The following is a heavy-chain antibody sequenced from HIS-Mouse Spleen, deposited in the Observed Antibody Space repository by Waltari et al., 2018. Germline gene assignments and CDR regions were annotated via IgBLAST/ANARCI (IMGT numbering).Heavy chain of an antibody. Sequence: QVQLVQSGAEVKKPGASVKVSCKASGYTFTSYGISWVRQAPGQGLEWMGWIRAYNGNTNYAQKLQGRVTMTTDTSTSTAYMELRSLRSDDPAVYYCARDHSSSWYYYYYGMDVWGQGTTVTVSS. CDR2: IRAYNGNT. D-gene: IGHD6-13*01. J-gene: IGHJ6*02. V-gene: IGHV1-18*01. CDR3: ARDHSSSWYYYYYGMDV. CDR1: GYTFTSYG.